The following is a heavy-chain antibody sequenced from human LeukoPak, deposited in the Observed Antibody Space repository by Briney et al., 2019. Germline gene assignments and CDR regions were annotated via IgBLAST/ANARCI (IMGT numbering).Heavy chain of an antibody. V-gene: IGHV1-69*01. CDR2: IIPIFGTA. J-gene: IGHJ4*02. CDR3: ATEYGSSSPPRY. CDR1: GGTFSSYA. D-gene: IGHD6-6*01. Sequence: ASVKVSCKASGGTFSSYAISWVRQAPGQGLEWMGGIIPIFGTANYAQKFQGRVTITADESTSTAYMELSSLRSEDTAVYYCATEYGSSSPPRYWGQGTLVTVSS.